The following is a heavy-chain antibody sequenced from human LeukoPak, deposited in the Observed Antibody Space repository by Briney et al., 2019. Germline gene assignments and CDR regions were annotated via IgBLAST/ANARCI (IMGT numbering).Heavy chain of an antibody. D-gene: IGHD3-10*01. CDR3: VRRFDY. V-gene: IGHV3-21*01. J-gene: IGHJ4*02. Sequence: GGSLRLSCAASGFTFSSYTLNWVRQAPGKGLEWVSSISSSGDYIYYADSMKGRFTISRDNAKNSLYLQMNSLRAEDTAVYYCVRRFDYWGQGTLVTVSS. CDR1: GFTFSSYT. CDR2: ISSSGDYI.